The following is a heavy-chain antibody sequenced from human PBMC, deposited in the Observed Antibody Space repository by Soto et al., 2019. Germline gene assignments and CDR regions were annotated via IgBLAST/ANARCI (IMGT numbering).Heavy chain of an antibody. CDR2: IYTGGST. CDR1: GFTVSSDY. V-gene: IGHV3-53*01. CDR3: ARGFDLQYGMDV. J-gene: IGHJ6*02. Sequence: GGALRLSCAASGFTVSSDYISWVLQAPGKGLEWVSVIYTGGSTYYADSVKGRFTFSRDNSKNTLYLQMNSLRAEDTAVYFCARGFDLQYGMDVWGQGTTVTVSS. D-gene: IGHD3-10*01.